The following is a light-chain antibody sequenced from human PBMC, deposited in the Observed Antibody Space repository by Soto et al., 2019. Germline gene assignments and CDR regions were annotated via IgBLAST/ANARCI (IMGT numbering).Light chain of an antibody. Sequence: QSALTQPPSVSGDPGQRVTISCSGRSSNIGNNYVSWYQQLPGTAPRLLIYDNNQRPSGIPDRFSGSKSGTSAALGITGLQTGDEADYYCGTWDTSLSLWVFGGGTKVTVL. CDR1: SSNIGNNY. CDR3: GTWDTSLSLWV. J-gene: IGLJ3*02. CDR2: DNN. V-gene: IGLV1-51*01.